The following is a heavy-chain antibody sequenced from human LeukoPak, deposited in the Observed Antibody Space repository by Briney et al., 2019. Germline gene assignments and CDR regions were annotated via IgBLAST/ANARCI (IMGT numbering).Heavy chain of an antibody. CDR3: TRVTVTTREDY. CDR1: GFTFGDFP. CDR2: IRSKAYGGTT. J-gene: IGHJ4*02. Sequence: GRSLRLSCTASGFTFGDFPMSWVRQAPGKGLVWVGFIRSKAYGGTTEYAASVKGRFTISRDDSKSIAYLQMNSLKIEDTAVYYCTRVTVTTREDYWGQGTLVTVSS. V-gene: IGHV3-49*04. D-gene: IGHD4-17*01.